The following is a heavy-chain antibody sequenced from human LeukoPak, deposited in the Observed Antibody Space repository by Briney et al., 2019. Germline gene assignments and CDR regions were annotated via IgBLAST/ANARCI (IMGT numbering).Heavy chain of an antibody. CDR2: IYYSGST. CDR3: ARVRLTTNHFDY. V-gene: IGHV4-59*01. D-gene: IGHD1/OR15-1a*01. CDR1: GGSIISYY. Sequence: SETLSLTCTISGGSIISYYWSWIRQPPGKELEWLGCIYYSGSTSYNPSLKSRLTISLDASKKQFSLKLNSVTAADTAVYYCARVRLTTNHFDYWGQGTPVTVSS. J-gene: IGHJ4*02.